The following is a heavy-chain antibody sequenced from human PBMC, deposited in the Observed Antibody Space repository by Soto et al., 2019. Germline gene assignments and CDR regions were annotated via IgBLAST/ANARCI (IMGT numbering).Heavy chain of an antibody. CDR1: GGSISTYY. CDR3: PREYSSFEY. CDR2: IHYSGST. Sequence: QVQLQESGPGLVKPSETLSLTCTVSGGSISTYYWSWIRQPPGKGLEWIGYIHYSGSTSYNPPLNSRVTISVDTSKNQFSLKLSSVTAADTAVYYCPREYSSFEYWGQGILVSVSS. V-gene: IGHV4-59*01. J-gene: IGHJ4*02. D-gene: IGHD6-19*01.